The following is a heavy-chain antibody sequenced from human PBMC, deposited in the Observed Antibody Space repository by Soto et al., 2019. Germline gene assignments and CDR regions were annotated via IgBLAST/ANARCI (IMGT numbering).Heavy chain of an antibody. V-gene: IGHV1-46*01. CDR1: GYTFTSYY. J-gene: IGHJ5*02. D-gene: IGHD2-2*01. Sequence: GASVKVSCKASGYTFTSYYMHWVRQAPGQGLEWMGIINPSGGSTSYAQKFQGRVTMTRDTSTSTVYMELSSLRSEDTAVYYCARAGIPAATYNWFDPWGQGTLVTVSS. CDR2: INPSGGST. CDR3: ARAGIPAATYNWFDP.